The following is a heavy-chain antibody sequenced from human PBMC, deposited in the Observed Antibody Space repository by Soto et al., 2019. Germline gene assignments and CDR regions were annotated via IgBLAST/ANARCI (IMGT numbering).Heavy chain of an antibody. CDR3: XXAGRYCSGGSCYSGY. J-gene: IGHJ4*02. CDR2: ISAYNGNT. CDR1: GYTFTSYG. D-gene: IGHD2-15*01. Sequence: ASVKVSCKASGYTFTSYGISWVRQAPGQGLEWMGWISAYNGNTNYAQKLQGRVTXXXXXXXXXXXXXXXXXXXXXTXXXXXXXAGRYCSGGSCYSGYWGQGTLVTVSS. V-gene: IGHV1-18*01.